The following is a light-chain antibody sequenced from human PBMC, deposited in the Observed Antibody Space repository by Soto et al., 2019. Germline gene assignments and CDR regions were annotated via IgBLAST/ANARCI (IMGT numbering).Light chain of an antibody. CDR3: QQRSNWPVT. J-gene: IGKJ1*01. V-gene: IGKV3-11*01. Sequence: LTQSPSSLSASVGDRVTITCRASQGISSYLAWYQQKPGQAPKLLIYDASSRATGIPSRFSGSGSGTDFTLTISSLEPEDFAVYYCQQRSNWPVTFGQGTKV. CDR2: DAS. CDR1: QGISSY.